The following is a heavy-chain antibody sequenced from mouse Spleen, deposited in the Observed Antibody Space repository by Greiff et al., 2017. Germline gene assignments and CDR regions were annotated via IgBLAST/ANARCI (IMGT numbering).Heavy chain of an antibody. CDR2: INPSNGGT. CDR3: AREGITYSNYGY. Sequence: QVQLQQPGTELAKPGASVKLSCQASGYTFTSHWMHWVKQRPGQGLEWIGNINPSNGGTNYNEKFKSKATLTVDKSSSTAYMQLSSLTSEDSAVYYCAREGITYSNYGYWGQGTTLTVSS. CDR1: GYTFTSHW. D-gene: IGHD2-5*01. J-gene: IGHJ2*01. V-gene: IGHV1-53*01.